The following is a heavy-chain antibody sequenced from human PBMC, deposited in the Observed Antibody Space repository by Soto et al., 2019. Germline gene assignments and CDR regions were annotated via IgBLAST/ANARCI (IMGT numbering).Heavy chain of an antibody. Sequence: SETLSLTCTVSVGSISSYYWSWIRQPPGKGLEWIGYIYYSGSTNYNPSLKSRVTISVDTSKNQFSLKLSSVTAADTAVYYCARLPGKYDYIWGSYRPNLYYFDYWGQGTLVTAPQ. D-gene: IGHD3-16*02. CDR3: ARLPGKYDYIWGSYRPNLYYFDY. CDR1: VGSISSYY. J-gene: IGHJ4*02. CDR2: IYYSGST. V-gene: IGHV4-59*08.